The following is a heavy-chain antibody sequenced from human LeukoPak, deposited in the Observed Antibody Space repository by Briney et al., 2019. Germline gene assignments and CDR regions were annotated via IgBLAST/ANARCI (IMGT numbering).Heavy chain of an antibody. CDR2: IYHSGST. CDR3: ARGGVVVVPAAMLRRAFDI. V-gene: IGHV4-4*02. Sequence: SETLSLTCAVSGGSISSSNWWSWLRQPPGKGLEWIGEIYHSGSTNYNPSLKSRVTISVDKSKNQFSLKLSSVTAADTAVYYCARGGVVVVPAAMLRRAFDIWGQGTMVTVSS. CDR1: GGSISSSNW. D-gene: IGHD2-2*01. J-gene: IGHJ3*02.